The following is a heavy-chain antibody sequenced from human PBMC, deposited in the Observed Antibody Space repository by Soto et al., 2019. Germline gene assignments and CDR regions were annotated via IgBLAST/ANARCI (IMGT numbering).Heavy chain of an antibody. CDR3: VREDDTTGSYSWFDP. V-gene: IGHV1-69*01. CDR1: GAAFNTIT. CDR2: FVPVFGSA. D-gene: IGHD3-9*01. J-gene: IGHJ5*02. Sequence: QVQLVQSGAEVKKPGSSVRVSCKASGAAFNTITINWVRHAPGQGLEWMGGFVPVFGSATYAQKFQGRVAITADASTSTFYMELSRLNSEDTALYYCVREDDTTGSYSWFDPWGQGTLVTVSS.